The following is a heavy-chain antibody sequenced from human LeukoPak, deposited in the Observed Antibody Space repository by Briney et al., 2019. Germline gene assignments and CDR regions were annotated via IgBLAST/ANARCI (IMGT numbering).Heavy chain of an antibody. J-gene: IGHJ6*03. D-gene: IGHD5-12*01. CDR3: AKDSDYSGYYMDV. V-gene: IGHV3-33*06. CDR2: IWYDGSNK. Sequence: GGSLRLSCAASGFTFSSYGMHWVRQAPGKGLEWVAVIWYDGSNKYYADSVKGRSTISRDNSKNTLYLQMNSLRAEDTAVYYCAKDSDYSGYYMDVWGKGTTVTVSS. CDR1: GFTFSSYG.